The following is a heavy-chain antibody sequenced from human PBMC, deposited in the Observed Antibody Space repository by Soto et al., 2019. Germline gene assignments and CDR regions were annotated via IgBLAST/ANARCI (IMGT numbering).Heavy chain of an antibody. CDR2: INPNSGGT. CDR1: GYTFPGYY. J-gene: IGHJ3*02. D-gene: IGHD3-22*01. CDR3: ATTRRYYYDTSGTDAFDI. Sequence: ASVKVSCQASGYTFPGYYIHWVRQAPGQGLEWMGWINPNSGGTDYSQRFQGWVTMTRDTSISTAYMELSRLRSDDTAVYYCATTRRYYYDTSGTDAFDIWGQGTMVTVSS. V-gene: IGHV1-2*04.